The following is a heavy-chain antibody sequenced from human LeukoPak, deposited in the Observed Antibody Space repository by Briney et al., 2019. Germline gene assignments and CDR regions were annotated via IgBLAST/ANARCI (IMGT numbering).Heavy chain of an antibody. CDR3: ARDVGITVADSFDP. V-gene: IGHV1-18*01. Sequence: GASVKVSCKASGYTFTSYGISWVRQAPGQGLEWMGWISAYNGYTNYAQKFQGRVTMTTDTSTSTVYMEVRGLRSDDTAMYYCARDVGITVADSFDPWGQGTLVTVSS. J-gene: IGHJ5*02. D-gene: IGHD6-13*01. CDR1: GYTFTSYG. CDR2: ISAYNGYT.